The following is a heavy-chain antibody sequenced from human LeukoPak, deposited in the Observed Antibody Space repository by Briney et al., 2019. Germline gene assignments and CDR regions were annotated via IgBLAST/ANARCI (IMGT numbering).Heavy chain of an antibody. CDR2: FHPGDSET. Sequence: GESLKISCKTSGYGFNNHWIGWVRQKPGKGLEWMGIFHPGDSETRSSPSFQGLVTMSADQSITTAYLQWNSLKASDTAMYFCARTIAFYYDSSSYMDFWGQGTQVIVSS. CDR1: GYGFNNHW. D-gene: IGHD3-22*01. J-gene: IGHJ4*02. V-gene: IGHV5-51*01. CDR3: ARTIAFYYDSSSYMDF.